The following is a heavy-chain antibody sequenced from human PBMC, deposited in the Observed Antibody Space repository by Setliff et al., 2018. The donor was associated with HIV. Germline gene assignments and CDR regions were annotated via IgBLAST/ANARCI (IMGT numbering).Heavy chain of an antibody. J-gene: IGHJ4*02. CDR1: GYTFDNYD. V-gene: IGHV1-18*03. CDR2: ISSFNGGT. D-gene: IGHD5-12*01. CDR3: ARGGGYRGYDGTLDY. Sequence: ASVKVSCKAPGYTFDNYDFSWVRQAPGQGLEWMGWISSFNGGTNSAQKFRDRVTLTTDTSTSTAYMELKSLKSNDMAVYYCARGGGYRGYDGTLDYWGQGTLVTVSS.